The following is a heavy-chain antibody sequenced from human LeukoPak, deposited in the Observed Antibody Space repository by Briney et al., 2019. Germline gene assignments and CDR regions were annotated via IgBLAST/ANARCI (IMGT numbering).Heavy chain of an antibody. CDR1: GSTFSSYA. Sequence: PGGSLRLSCAASGSTFSSYAMHWVRQAPGKGLEWVAVISYDGSNKYYADSVKGRFTISRDNSKNTLYLQMNSLRAEDTAVYYCAREASFIVATIDGGDNWFDPWGQGTLVTVSS. CDR2: ISYDGSNK. V-gene: IGHV3-30-3*01. J-gene: IGHJ5*02. D-gene: IGHD5-12*01. CDR3: AREASFIVATIDGGDNWFDP.